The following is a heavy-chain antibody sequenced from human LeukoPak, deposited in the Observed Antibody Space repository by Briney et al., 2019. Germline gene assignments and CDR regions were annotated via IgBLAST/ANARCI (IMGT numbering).Heavy chain of an antibody. Sequence: QPGGSLRLSCAASGFTFSSYWMHWVHQAPGKGLVWVSRVNPQGSDTSHTDSVKGRFTISRDNAKDSLHLQTDNLRGEDTAVYYCARARWSSTGWFLGYWGQGTLVAVSS. CDR3: ARARWSSTGWFLGY. CDR1: GFTFSSYW. CDR2: VNPQGSDT. J-gene: IGHJ4*02. D-gene: IGHD6-19*01. V-gene: IGHV3-74*01.